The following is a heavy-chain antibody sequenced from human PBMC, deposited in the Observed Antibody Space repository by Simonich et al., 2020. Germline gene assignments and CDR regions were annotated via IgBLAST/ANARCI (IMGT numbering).Heavy chain of an antibody. CDR3: ARHYYGDYYFDY. Sequence: EVQLVESGGGLVQPGGSLRLSCAASGFTFSSYEMNWVRKAQGKGWGWVSCIKRRGSTIYYADSVKGRYTISKDNAKNSLYLQMNSLRAEDTAVYYCARHYYGDYYFDYWGQGTLVTVSS. V-gene: IGHV3-48*03. CDR2: IKRRGSTI. D-gene: IGHD4-17*01. J-gene: IGHJ4*02. CDR1: GFTFSSYE.